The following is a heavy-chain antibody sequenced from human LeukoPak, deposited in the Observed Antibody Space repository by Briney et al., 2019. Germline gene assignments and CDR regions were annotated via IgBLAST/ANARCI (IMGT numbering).Heavy chain of an antibody. J-gene: IGHJ3*02. CDR1: GYTFTSYD. CDR3: ARVSVGAIVGAFDI. Sequence: ASVKVSCKASGYTFTSYDINWVRQATGQGLEWMGWMNPNSGNTGYAQKFQGRVTITRNTSISTAYMELSSLRSEDTAVYYCARVSVGAIVGAFDIWGQGTMVTVSS. V-gene: IGHV1-8*03. D-gene: IGHD1-26*01. CDR2: MNPNSGNT.